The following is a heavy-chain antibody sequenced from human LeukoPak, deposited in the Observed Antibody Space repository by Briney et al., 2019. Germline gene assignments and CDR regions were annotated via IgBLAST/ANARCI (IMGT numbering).Heavy chain of an antibody. CDR3: ARGRGQHTKRIDY. D-gene: IGHD6-13*01. V-gene: IGHV3-21*01. CDR1: GFTFSTYN. CDR2: ISSSSSYI. Sequence: PGGSLRLSCAASGFTFSTYNMNWVRQAPGKGLEWVSSISSSSSYIYYADSVKGRFTISRDNAKNSLYLQMNSLRAEDTAVYYCARGRGQHTKRIDYWGQGTLVTVSS. J-gene: IGHJ4*02.